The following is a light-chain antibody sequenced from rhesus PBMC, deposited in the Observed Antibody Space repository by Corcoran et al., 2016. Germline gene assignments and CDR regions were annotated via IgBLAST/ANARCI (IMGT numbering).Light chain of an antibody. CDR1: ENVNNY. CDR2: KAS. Sequence: DIQLTQSPSSLSASLGDRVTITCRASENVNNYLNWYQQKPGKAPKLLIYKASTLQRGVPSRFSGSGFGIEYTFTIRGLQSEDVATYYCQHNYGTPLTFGGGTKVEIK. V-gene: IGKV1-74*01. J-gene: IGKJ4*01. CDR3: QHNYGTPLT.